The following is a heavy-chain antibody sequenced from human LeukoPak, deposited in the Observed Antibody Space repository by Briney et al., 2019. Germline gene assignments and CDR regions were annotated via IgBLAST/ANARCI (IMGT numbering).Heavy chain of an antibody. Sequence: GASVKVSCKVSGYTLTELSMHWVRQAPGKGLEWMRGFDPEDGETIYAQKFQGRVTMTEDTSTDTAYMELSSLRSEDTAVYYCATVGHSSGWYYFDYWGQGTLVTVSS. J-gene: IGHJ4*02. D-gene: IGHD6-19*01. CDR1: GYTLTELS. CDR2: FDPEDGET. V-gene: IGHV1-24*01. CDR3: ATVGHSSGWYYFDY.